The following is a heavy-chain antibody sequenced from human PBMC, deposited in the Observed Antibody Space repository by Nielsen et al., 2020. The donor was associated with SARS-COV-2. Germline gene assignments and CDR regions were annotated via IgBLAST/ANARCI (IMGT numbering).Heavy chain of an antibody. CDR2: IKQDGSEK. Sequence: SCAASGFTFSSYWLSWVRQAPGKGLEWVANIKQDGSEKYYVDSVKGRFTISRDNAKNSLSLQMNSLRVEDTAVYYCARVEGSSWYFDYWGQGTLVTVSS. V-gene: IGHV3-7*03. CDR3: ARVEGSSWYFDY. CDR1: GFTFSSYW. J-gene: IGHJ4*02. D-gene: IGHD6-13*01.